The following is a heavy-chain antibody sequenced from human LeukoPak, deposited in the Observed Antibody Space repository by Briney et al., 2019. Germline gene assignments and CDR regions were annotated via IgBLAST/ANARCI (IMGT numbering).Heavy chain of an antibody. J-gene: IGHJ4*02. CDR1: GYSFSSGYY. CDR2: AFHSGTT. Sequence: SETLSLTCAVSGYSFSSGYYWGWIRQPPGKGLEWIGNAFHSGTTFYNPSLKSRVTISVDTSKNQFSLKLRSVTAADTAVYYCARGLLGLSIDYWGQGTLVTVSS. D-gene: IGHD2/OR15-2a*01. CDR3: ARGLLGLSIDY. V-gene: IGHV4-38-2*01.